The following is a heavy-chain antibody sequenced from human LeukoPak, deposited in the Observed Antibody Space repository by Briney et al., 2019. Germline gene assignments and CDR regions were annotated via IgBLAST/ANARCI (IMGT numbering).Heavy chain of an antibody. J-gene: IGHJ3*02. CDR2: ISGSGGST. D-gene: IGHD6-13*01. V-gene: IGHV3-23*01. Sequence: GGSLRLSCAASGFTFSSYAMSWVRQAPGKGLEWVSAISGSGGSTYYADSVKGRFTISRDNSKNTLYLQMNSLRAEDTAVYYCAKDAKYSSSWYGDAFDIWGQGTMVTVSS. CDR3: AKDAKYSSSWYGDAFDI. CDR1: GFTFSSYA.